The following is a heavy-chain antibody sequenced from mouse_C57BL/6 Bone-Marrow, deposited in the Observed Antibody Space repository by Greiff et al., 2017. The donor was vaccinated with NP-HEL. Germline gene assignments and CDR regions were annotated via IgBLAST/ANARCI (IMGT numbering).Heavy chain of an antibody. D-gene: IGHD1-1*01. J-gene: IGHJ4*01. Sequence: QVQLQQSGPGLVQPSQSLSITCTVSGFSLTSCGVHWVRQSPGKGLEWLGVIWSGGSTDYNADFISRLSISKDNSKSQVFFKMKSLQADDTAIYYCARKITTVVERYAMDYWGQVTSVTVSS. CDR2: IWSGGST. CDR3: ARKITTVVERYAMDY. CDR1: GFSLTSCG. V-gene: IGHV2-2*01.